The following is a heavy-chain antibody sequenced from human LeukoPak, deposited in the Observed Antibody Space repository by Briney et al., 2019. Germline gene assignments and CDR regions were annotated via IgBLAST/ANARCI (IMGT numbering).Heavy chain of an antibody. CDR1: GGSFSGYY. Sequence: SEILSLTCAVYGGSFSGYYWSWIRQPPGKGLEWIGEINHSGSTNYNPSLKSRVTKSVDTSKNQFSLKLSSVTAADTAVYYCARGLYYYGSGSYYNTPDAFDIWGQGTMVTVSS. CDR2: INHSGST. CDR3: ARGLYYYGSGSYYNTPDAFDI. D-gene: IGHD3-10*01. V-gene: IGHV4-34*01. J-gene: IGHJ3*02.